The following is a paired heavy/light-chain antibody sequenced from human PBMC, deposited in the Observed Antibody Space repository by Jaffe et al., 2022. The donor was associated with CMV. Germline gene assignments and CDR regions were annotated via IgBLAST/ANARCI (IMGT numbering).Light chain of an antibody. CDR1: QSLVHSDGNTY. V-gene: IGKV2-30*02. CDR3: MQGTHWRT. CDR2: KVS. Sequence: DVVMTQSPLSLPVTLGQPASISCRSSQSLVHSDGNTYLNWFQQRPGQSPRRLIYKVSNRDSGVPDRFSGSGSGTDFTLKISRVEAEDVGVYYCMQGTHWRTFGQGTKLEIK. J-gene: IGKJ2*01.
Heavy chain of an antibody. CDR3: AREGRGGLDYYYDSSGYYFDAFDI. CDR1: GYSFTSYW. D-gene: IGHD3-22*01. V-gene: IGHV5-51*01. J-gene: IGHJ3*02. Sequence: EVQLVQSGAEVKKPGESLKISCKGSGYSFTSYWIGWVRQMPGKGLEWMGIIYPGDSDTRYSPSFQGQVTISADKSISTAYLQWSSLKASDTAMYYCAREGRGGLDYYYDSSGYYFDAFDIWGQGTMVTVSS. CDR2: IYPGDSDT.